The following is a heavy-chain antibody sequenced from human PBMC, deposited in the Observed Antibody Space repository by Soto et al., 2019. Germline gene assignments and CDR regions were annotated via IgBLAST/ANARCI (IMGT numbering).Heavy chain of an antibody. CDR3: ARGANYGSGSYYPRYYYYGMDV. J-gene: IGHJ6*02. V-gene: IGHV1-18*01. CDR2: ISGFNGQT. D-gene: IGHD3-10*01. Sequence: ASVKVSCKASGNTFASHGFSWVRQAPGQGLEWMGWISGFNGQTNYALKFQGWVTMTRDTSISTAYMELSRLRSDDTAVYYCARGANYGSGSYYPRYYYYGMDVWGQGTTVTVSS. CDR1: GNTFASHG.